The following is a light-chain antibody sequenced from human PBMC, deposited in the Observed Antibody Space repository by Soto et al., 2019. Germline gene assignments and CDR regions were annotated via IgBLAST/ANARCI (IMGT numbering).Light chain of an antibody. J-gene: IGKJ3*01. CDR1: QSVSKS. Sequence: EIVMTQSPATLSMSPGERATLSCRASQSVSKSLAWYQQKPGQAPRLLIYTTSHMATVIPARFSGSGSRTDFTLTISSLEPEDVAVYYCHHGNNWPIFTFGPGTKVDIK. V-gene: IGKV3-11*01. CDR3: HHGNNWPIFT. CDR2: TTS.